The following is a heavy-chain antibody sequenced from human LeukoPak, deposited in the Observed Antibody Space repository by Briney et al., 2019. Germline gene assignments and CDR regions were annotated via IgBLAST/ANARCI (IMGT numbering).Heavy chain of an antibody. V-gene: IGHV4-59*01. J-gene: IGHJ4*02. CDR1: GGSISSYY. CDR3: ATSPTGSSLFRTYFDY. Sequence: SETLSLTCTVSGGSISSYYWSWIRQPPGKGLEWIGYIYYSGTTNYNPSLKSRVTISVDTSKNQFSLKLSSVTAADTAVYYCATSPTGSSLFRTYFDYWGQGTLVTVSS. D-gene: IGHD1-26*01. CDR2: IYYSGTT.